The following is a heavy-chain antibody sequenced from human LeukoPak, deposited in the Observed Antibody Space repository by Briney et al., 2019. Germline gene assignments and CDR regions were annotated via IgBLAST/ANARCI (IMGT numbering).Heavy chain of an antibody. V-gene: IGHV4-31*03. J-gene: IGHJ5*02. D-gene: IGHD3-22*01. CDR2: IYYSGST. Sequence: PSRTLSLTCTVSGGSISSGGYYWSWIRQHPGKGLEWIGYIYYSGSTYYNPSLKSRVTISVDTSKNQFSLKLSSVTAADTAVYYCARGVMYYYDSSGHHWFDPWGQGTLVTVSS. CDR1: GGSISSGGYY. CDR3: ARGVMYYYDSSGHHWFDP.